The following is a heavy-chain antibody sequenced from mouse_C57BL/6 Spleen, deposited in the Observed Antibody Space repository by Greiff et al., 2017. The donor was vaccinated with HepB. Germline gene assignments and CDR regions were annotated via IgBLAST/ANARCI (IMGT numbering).Heavy chain of an antibody. V-gene: IGHV2-6-1*01. D-gene: IGHD6-1*01. CDR2: IWSDGST. CDR3: ARHALNPYAMDY. J-gene: IGHJ4*01. CDR1: GFSLTSYG. Sequence: VKLMESGPGLVAPSQSLSITCTVSGFSLTSYGVHWVRQPPGKGLEWLVVIWSDGSTTYNSALKSRLSISKDNSKSQVFLKMNSLQTDDTAMYYCARHALNPYAMDYWGQGTSVTVSS.